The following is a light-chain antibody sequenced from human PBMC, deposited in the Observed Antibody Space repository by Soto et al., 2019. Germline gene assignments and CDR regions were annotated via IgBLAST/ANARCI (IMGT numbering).Light chain of an antibody. CDR3: SSYPSSSTRVV. CDR2: DVS. V-gene: IGLV2-14*01. Sequence: QSALTQPASVSGSPGQSITISCTGTSSDVGGYNYVSWYQQHPGKAPKLMIYDVSNRPSGVSTRFSGSKSGNTASLTISGLQAEDEADYYCSSYPSSSTRVVFGGGTKLTVL. J-gene: IGLJ2*01. CDR1: SSDVGGYNY.